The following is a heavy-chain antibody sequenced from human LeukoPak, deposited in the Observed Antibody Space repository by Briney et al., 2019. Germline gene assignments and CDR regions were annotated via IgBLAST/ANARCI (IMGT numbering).Heavy chain of an antibody. CDR1: GYSISSGYY. Sequence: SETLSLTCTVSGYSISSGYYWGWIQQPPGKGLEWIGSIYHSGSTYYNPSLKSRVTISVDPSKNQFSLKLSSVTAADTAVYYCATTPTYYDFWSGLVGYFDYWGQGTLVTVSS. CDR2: IYHSGST. J-gene: IGHJ4*02. CDR3: ATTPTYYDFWSGLVGYFDY. V-gene: IGHV4-38-2*02. D-gene: IGHD3-3*01.